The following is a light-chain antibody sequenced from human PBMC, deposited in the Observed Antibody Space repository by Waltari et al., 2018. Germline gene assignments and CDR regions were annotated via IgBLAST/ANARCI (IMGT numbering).Light chain of an antibody. J-gene: IGKJ2*01. CDR3: LQCYNTPYT. CDR1: HSSSNEDS. V-gene: IGKV4-1*01. Sequence: DIVMTQSPDSLAVSLGERAHINCKSSHSSSNEDSLAWYQQKPGQPPKLLIYRASTRESGVPDRFSGSGSGTDFTLTITSVQAEDVAVYYCLQCYNTPYTFGQGTRLEIK. CDR2: RAS.